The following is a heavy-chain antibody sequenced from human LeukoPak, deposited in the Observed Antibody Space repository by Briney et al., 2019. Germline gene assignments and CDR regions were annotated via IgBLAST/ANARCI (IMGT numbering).Heavy chain of an antibody. CDR1: GFTFTTYW. J-gene: IGHJ4*02. D-gene: IGHD2-2*02. CDR2: ISSSGSTK. CDR3: ARDHYTWEDYFDY. Sequence: GGSLRLSCAASGFTFTTYWMSWVRQAPGKGLEWVSYISSSGSTKYYADSVKGRFTISRDNAKNSLYLQMNSLRAEDTAVYYCARDHYTWEDYFDYWGQGTLVTVSS. V-gene: IGHV3-48*04.